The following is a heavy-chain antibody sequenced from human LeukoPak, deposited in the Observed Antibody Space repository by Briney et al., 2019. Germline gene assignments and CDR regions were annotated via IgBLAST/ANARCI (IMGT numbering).Heavy chain of an antibody. CDR2: IYSGGST. D-gene: IGHD1-26*01. CDR3: ARPRSGSYAQIAFDI. J-gene: IGHJ3*02. CDR1: GFTVSSNY. V-gene: IGHV3-53*01. Sequence: PGGSLRLSRAASGFTVSSNYMSWVRQAPGKGLEWVSVIYSGGSTYYADSVKGRFTISRDNSKNTLYLQMNSLRAEDTAVYYCARPRSGSYAQIAFDIWGQGTMVTVSS.